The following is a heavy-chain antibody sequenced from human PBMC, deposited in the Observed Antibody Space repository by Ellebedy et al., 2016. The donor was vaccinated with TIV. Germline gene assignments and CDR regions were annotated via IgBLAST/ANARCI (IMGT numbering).Heavy chain of an antibody. CDR3: ARVAASTTNYFDY. D-gene: IGHD1-26*01. Sequence: SETLSLTXNVSGYSISRAYYWGWIRQPPGKRLEWIGSIYHSGSTYYNPSLKSRVTISVDTSKNQFSLKVSSVTAADTAVYYCARVAASTTNYFDYWGQGTRVTVFS. CDR1: GYSISRAYY. V-gene: IGHV4-38-2*02. J-gene: IGHJ4*02. CDR2: IYHSGST.